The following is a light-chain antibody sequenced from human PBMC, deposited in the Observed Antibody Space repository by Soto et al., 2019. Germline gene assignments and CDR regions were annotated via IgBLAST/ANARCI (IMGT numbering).Light chain of an antibody. J-gene: IGLJ2*01. CDR2: EVV. CDR1: KNDIGVYDF. V-gene: IGLV2-8*01. Sequence: QSALTQPPSASGSPGQSVTISCTGTKNDIGVYDFVSWYQHHPGKAPRLIIYEVVQRPSGVPDRFSGSKSGNTASLTISGLQAVDEADYYCCSFAGSSTVVFGGGTQLTVL. CDR3: CSFAGSSTVV.